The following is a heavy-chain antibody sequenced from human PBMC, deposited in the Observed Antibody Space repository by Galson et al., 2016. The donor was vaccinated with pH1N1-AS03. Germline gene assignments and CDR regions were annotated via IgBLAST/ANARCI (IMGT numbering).Heavy chain of an antibody. CDR3: AKDGIVRGLSSGYFGESYFFDY. V-gene: IGHV3-23*01. D-gene: IGHD3-22*01. CDR2: ISGSGDTK. Sequence: SLRLSCAASGFTFSSYAVSWVRQAPGKRLEWVSTISGSGDTKYYTGSVKGRFTISRDNSKNTVYLQMNSLRAEDTALYYCAKDGIVRGLSSGYFGESYFFDYWGQGTLVTVSS. J-gene: IGHJ4*02. CDR1: GFTFSSYA.